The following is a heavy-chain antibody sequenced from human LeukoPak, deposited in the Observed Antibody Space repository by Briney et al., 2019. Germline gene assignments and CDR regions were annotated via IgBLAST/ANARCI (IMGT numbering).Heavy chain of an antibody. D-gene: IGHD4-23*01. J-gene: IGHJ4*02. V-gene: IGHV1-46*01. CDR3: ARKVAVGGNVLDY. CDR1: GYTFTSNY. Sequence: ASVKVSCKASGYTFTSNYIHWVRQAPGQGFEWMGIINPSGDTTSYAQQFQGRVTMSRDMSTSTVYMELSSLRSEDTAVYYCARKVAVGGNVLDYWGQGTLVTVSS. CDR2: INPSGDTT.